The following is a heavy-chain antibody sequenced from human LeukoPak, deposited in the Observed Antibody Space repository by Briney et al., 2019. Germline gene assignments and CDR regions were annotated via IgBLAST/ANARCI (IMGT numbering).Heavy chain of an antibody. Sequence: SETLSLTCTVSGGSIGSYYWSWIRQPAGKGLEWIGRIYTSGSTNYNPSLKSRVTISVDTSKNQFSLKLSSVTAADTAVYYCARVPLVRGVTVYYYYGMDVWGQGTTVTVSS. CDR3: ARVPLVRGVTVYYYYGMDV. D-gene: IGHD3-10*01. CDR2: IYTSGST. CDR1: GGSIGSYY. V-gene: IGHV4-4*07. J-gene: IGHJ6*02.